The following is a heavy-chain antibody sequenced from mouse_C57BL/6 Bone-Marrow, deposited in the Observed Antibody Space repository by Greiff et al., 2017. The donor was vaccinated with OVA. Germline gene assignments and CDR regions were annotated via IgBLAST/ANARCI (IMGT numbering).Heavy chain of an antibody. Sequence: EVQLQQSGPVLVKPGASVKMSCKASGYTFTDYYMNWVKQSHGKSLEWIGVINPYNGGTSYNQKFKGKATLTVDKSSSTAYMELNSLTSEDSAVYYCARRISYYGSSHWYFDVWGTGTTVTVCS. CDR1: GYTFTDYY. D-gene: IGHD1-1*01. V-gene: IGHV1-19*01. J-gene: IGHJ1*03. CDR2: INPYNGGT. CDR3: ARRISYYGSSHWYFDV.